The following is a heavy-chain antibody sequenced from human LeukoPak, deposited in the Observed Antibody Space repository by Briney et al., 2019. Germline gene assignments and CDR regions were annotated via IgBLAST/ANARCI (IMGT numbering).Heavy chain of an antibody. D-gene: IGHD6-19*01. J-gene: IGHJ4*02. CDR1: GSTFSSYA. V-gene: IGHV3-30-3*01. CDR2: ISYDGSNK. CDR3: ARDRSSGYTLDY. Sequence: GGSLRLSCAASGSTFSSYAMHWVRQAPGKGLEWVAVISYDGSNKYYADSVKGRFTISRDNSKNTLYLQMNSLRAEDTAVYYCARDRSSGYTLDYWGQGTLVTVSS.